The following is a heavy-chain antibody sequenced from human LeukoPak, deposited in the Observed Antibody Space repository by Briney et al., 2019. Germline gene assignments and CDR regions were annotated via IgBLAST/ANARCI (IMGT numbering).Heavy chain of an antibody. CDR3: ATGTAAGTGY. D-gene: IGHD6-13*01. V-gene: IGHV3-23*01. CDR2: ISGSGGST. J-gene: IGHJ4*02. Sequence: PGGFLRLSCAASGFTFSSYAMSWVRQAPGKGLEWVSAISGSGGSTYYADSVKGRFTISRDNSKNTLYLQMNSLRAEDTAVYYCATGTAAGTGYWGQGTLVTVSS. CDR1: GFTFSSYA.